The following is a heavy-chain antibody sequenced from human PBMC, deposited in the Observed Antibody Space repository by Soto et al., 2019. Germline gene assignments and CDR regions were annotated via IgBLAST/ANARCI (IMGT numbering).Heavy chain of an antibody. CDR3: TRAKDGYSRYVLFH. J-gene: IGHJ4*02. D-gene: IGHD5-12*01. Sequence: GSLRLSCGGSGFTFSSYSMNWVGQAPGKWLEWVSSISSSSSYIYYADSVKGRFTISRDNAKNSLYLQMNSLRAEDTGVYYCTRAKDGYSRYVLFHWGQGTRVTVSS. CDR1: GFTFSSYS. CDR2: ISSSSSYI. V-gene: IGHV3-21*01.